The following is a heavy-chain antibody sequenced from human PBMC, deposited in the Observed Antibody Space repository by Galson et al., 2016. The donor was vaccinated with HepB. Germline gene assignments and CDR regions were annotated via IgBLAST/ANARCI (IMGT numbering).Heavy chain of an antibody. CDR3: AKVKGCINGICYDDYYYYYGVDV. CDR1: GFTLSSSG. D-gene: IGHD2-8*01. J-gene: IGHJ6*02. Sequence: SLRLSCAGSGFTLSSSGMHWVRQAPGKGLEWVAVISYDDGKNKYYADSVKGRFTISRDNSKNTLYLQMNSLRAEDTAVYHCAKVKGCINGICYDDYYYYYGVDVWGQGTLVTVSS. CDR2: ISYDDGKNK. V-gene: IGHV3-30*18.